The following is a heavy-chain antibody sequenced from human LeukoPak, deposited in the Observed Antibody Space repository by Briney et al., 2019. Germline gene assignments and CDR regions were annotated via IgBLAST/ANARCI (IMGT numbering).Heavy chain of an antibody. V-gene: IGHV3-11*01. CDR3: ARERIFSGYNYGMDV. Sequence: GGSLRLSCAASGFTFSDYYMSWIRQAPGKGLEWVSYISSSGSTIYYADSVKGRLTISRDNAKNSLYLQMNSLRAEDTAVYYCARERIFSGYNYGMDVWGQGTTVTVSS. D-gene: IGHD7-27*01. CDR2: ISSSGSTI. J-gene: IGHJ6*02. CDR1: GFTFSDYY.